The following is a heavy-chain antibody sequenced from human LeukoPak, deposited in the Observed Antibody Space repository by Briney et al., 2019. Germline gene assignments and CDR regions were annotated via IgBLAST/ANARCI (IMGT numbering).Heavy chain of an antibody. Sequence: ASVKVSCKASGYTFTSYYMHWVRQAPGQGLEWMGIINPSGGSTSYAQKFQGRVTMTRDTSTSTVYMELRSPRSDDTAVYYCAKIIQTAAGRYYYYGMDVWGQGTTVTVSS. J-gene: IGHJ6*02. D-gene: IGHD6-13*01. CDR2: INPSGGST. V-gene: IGHV1-46*01. CDR1: GYTFTSYY. CDR3: AKIIQTAAGRYYYYGMDV.